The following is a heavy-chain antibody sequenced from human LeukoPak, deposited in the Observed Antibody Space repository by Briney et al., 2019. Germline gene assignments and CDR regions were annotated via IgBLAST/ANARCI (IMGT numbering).Heavy chain of an antibody. J-gene: IGHJ4*02. CDR1: GYTFINYY. D-gene: IGHD1-1*01. CDR2: INPSRGST. CDR3: ARAPLHDFYFNS. Sequence: ASVKVSCKASGYTFINYYMHWVRQAPGQGPEWMGIINPSRGSTTYALNFQGRVTLTRDTSRSTVYMELNSLRSEDTAVYYCARAPLHDFYFNSWGQGTLVTVSS. V-gene: IGHV1-46*01.